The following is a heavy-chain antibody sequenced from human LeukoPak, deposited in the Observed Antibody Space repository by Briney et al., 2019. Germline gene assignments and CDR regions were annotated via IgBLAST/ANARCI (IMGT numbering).Heavy chain of an antibody. J-gene: IGHJ4*02. CDR2: ISASGDNT. V-gene: IGHV3-23*01. CDR1: GFTFNKYA. D-gene: IGHD1-1*01. Sequence: QPGGSLRLSCAASGFTFNKYAMTWVRQGPGKGLVWVAVISASGDNTDYADSVKGRFTISRDNSKNTLSLQMNSLRVEDTAVYYCAKVVGTGTTPTDYWGQGTLVTVSS. CDR3: AKVVGTGTTPTDY.